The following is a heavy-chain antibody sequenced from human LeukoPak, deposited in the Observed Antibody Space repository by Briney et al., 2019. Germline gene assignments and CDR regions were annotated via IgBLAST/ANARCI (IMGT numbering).Heavy chain of an antibody. CDR3: ATNGYTPRYYYYYMDV. CDR1: GYTLTELS. D-gene: IGHD5-18*01. CDR2: FDPEDGET. J-gene: IGHJ6*03. Sequence: ASVKVSCKVSGYTLTELSMHWVRQASGKGLEWMGGFDPEDGETVYAQKFQGRVTMTEDTSTDTAYMELSSLRSEDTAVYYCATNGYTPRYYYYYMDVWGKGTTVTVSS. V-gene: IGHV1-24*01.